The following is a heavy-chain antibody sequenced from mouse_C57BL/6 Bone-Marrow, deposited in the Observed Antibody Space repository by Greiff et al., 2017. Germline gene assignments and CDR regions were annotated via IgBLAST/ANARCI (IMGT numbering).Heavy chain of an antibody. D-gene: IGHD2-10*01. Sequence: VQLQQSGPVLVKPGASVKMSCKASGYTFTDYYMNWVKQSQGKSLEWIGVINPYNGGTSYNKKFKGKATLTVDKSSSTAYMELNSLTSEDSAVYYCARSLPYWDFDVWGTGTTVTVSS. V-gene: IGHV1-19*01. CDR1: GYTFTDYY. CDR2: INPYNGGT. CDR3: ARSLPYWDFDV. J-gene: IGHJ1*03.